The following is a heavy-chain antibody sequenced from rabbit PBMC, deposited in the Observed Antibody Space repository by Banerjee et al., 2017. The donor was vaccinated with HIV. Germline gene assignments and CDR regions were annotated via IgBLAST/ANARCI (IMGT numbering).Heavy chain of an antibody. J-gene: IGHJ4*01. CDR1: GFDFSSNA. D-gene: IGHD4-1*01. CDR2: IDSGSSGST. CDR3: ARDLAGVVGWNLNL. V-gene: IGHV1S45*01. Sequence: QEQLVESGGGLVQPEGSLTLTCKASGFDFSSNAMYWVRQAPGKGLEWIASIDSGSSGSTYYASWAKGRFTISKTSSTTVTLQMTSLTAADTATYFCARDLAGVVGWNLNLWGPGTLVTVS.